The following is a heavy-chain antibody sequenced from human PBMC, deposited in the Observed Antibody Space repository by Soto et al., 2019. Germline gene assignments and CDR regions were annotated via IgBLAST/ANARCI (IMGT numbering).Heavy chain of an antibody. Sequence: PSQTLSLTCAISGDSVSSNSAAWNWIRQSPSRGLEWLGRTYYRSKWYNDYAVSVKSRITINPDTSKNQFSLQLNSVTPEDTAVYYCAREGGQLVSGKQYDYYYYYYMDVWGKGTTVTVSS. V-gene: IGHV6-1*01. CDR1: GDSVSSNSAA. CDR3: AREGGQLVSGKQYDYYYYYYMDV. CDR2: TYYRSKWYN. D-gene: IGHD6-6*01. J-gene: IGHJ6*03.